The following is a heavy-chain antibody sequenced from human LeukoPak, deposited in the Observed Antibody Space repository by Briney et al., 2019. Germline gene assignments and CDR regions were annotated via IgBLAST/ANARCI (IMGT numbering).Heavy chain of an antibody. V-gene: IGHV1-18*01. Sequence: ASVKVSCKASGYTFTSYGISWVRQAPGQGLEWMGWISAYNGNTNYAQKLQGRVTMSTDTSTSTAYMELRSLRSDDTAVYYCARVCGSTSCYTLFDYWGQGTLVIISS. CDR1: GYTFTSYG. J-gene: IGHJ4*02. CDR3: ARVCGSTSCYTLFDY. CDR2: ISAYNGNT. D-gene: IGHD2-2*02.